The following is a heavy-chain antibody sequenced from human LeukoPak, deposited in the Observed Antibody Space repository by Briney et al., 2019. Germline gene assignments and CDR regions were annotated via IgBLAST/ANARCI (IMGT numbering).Heavy chain of an antibody. CDR3: ARDLFYSPGGDDSSDVGHYYFDY. D-gene: IGHD3-22*01. J-gene: IGHJ4*02. Sequence: PGGSLRLSCAASGFTFSDYYMSWIRQAPGKGLEWVSYISSSGSTIYYADSVKGRFTISRDNAKNSLYLQMNSLRAEDTAVYYCARDLFYSPGGDDSSDVGHYYFDYWGQGTLVTVSS. V-gene: IGHV3-11*01. CDR1: GFTFSDYY. CDR2: ISSSGSTI.